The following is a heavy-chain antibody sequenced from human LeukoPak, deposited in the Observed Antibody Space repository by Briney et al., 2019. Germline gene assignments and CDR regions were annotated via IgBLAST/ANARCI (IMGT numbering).Heavy chain of an antibody. CDR1: GYTFTGYG. CDR3: ARDESLELLPDHPPFDY. D-gene: IGHD1-7*01. J-gene: IGHJ4*02. V-gene: IGHV1-18*01. CDR2: ISAYNGNT. Sequence: ASVKVSCKASGYTFTGYGISWVRQAPGQGLEWMGWISAYNGNTNYAQKLQGRVTMTTDTSTSTAYMELRSLRSDDTAVYYCARDESLELLPDHPPFDYWGQGTLVTVSS.